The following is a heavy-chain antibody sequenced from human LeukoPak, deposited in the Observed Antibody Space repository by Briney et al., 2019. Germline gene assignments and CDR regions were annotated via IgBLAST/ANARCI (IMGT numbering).Heavy chain of an antibody. J-gene: IGHJ3*02. D-gene: IGHD3-10*01. CDR1: GGSISSSNW. CDR3: ARVLWFGDDAFDI. V-gene: IGHV4-4*02. Sequence: SETLSLTCAVSGGSISSSNWWSWVRQPPGKGLEWIGEIYHSGSTNYNPSLKSRVTISVDRSKNQFSLKLSSVTAADTAVYYCARVLWFGDDAFDIWGQGTMVTVSS. CDR2: IYHSGST.